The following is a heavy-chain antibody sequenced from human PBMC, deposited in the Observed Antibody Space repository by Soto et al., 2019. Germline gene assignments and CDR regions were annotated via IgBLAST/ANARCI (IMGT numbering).Heavy chain of an antibody. V-gene: IGHV4-30-2*01. CDR2: IYHSGST. Sequence: SEPLSLTCAVSGCSISSGGYSWSWIRQPPGKGLEWIGYIYHSGSTYYNPSLKSRVTISVDRSKNQFSLKLSSVTAADTAVYYCARAGATYDEPGMGWVDPWVKATLVTVSS. CDR3: ARAGATYDEPGMGWVDP. CDR1: GCSISSGGYS. D-gene: IGHD3-3*01. J-gene: IGHJ5*02.